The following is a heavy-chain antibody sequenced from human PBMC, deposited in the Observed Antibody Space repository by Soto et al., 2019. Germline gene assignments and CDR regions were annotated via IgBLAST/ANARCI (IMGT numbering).Heavy chain of an antibody. CDR2: IYYSGST. D-gene: IGHD3-10*01. V-gene: IGHV4-59*01. CDR1: GGSISSYY. CDR3: ERRVGSGSYYMSLDY. Sequence: SETLSLTCTVSGGSISSYYWSWIRQPPGKGLEWIGYIYYSGSTNYNPSLKSRVTISVDTSKKQFSLKLSSVTAADTAVYYCERRVGSGSYYMSLDYWGQGTLVTVSS. J-gene: IGHJ4*02.